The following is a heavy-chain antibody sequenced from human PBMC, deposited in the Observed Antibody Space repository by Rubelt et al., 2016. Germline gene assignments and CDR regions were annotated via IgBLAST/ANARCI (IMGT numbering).Heavy chain of an antibody. CDR3: ARDRVLSGSYYYYMDV. D-gene: IGHD1-26*01. V-gene: IGHV4-31*03. CDR1: GGSISSGGYY. CDR2: IYYSGST. J-gene: IGHJ6*03. Sequence: QVQLQESGPGLVKPSQTLSLTCTVSGGSISSGGYYWSWIRQHPGKGLEWIGYIYYSGSTYYNPSLKSRVTISVDTSKNQFSLKLSSVTAADTAVYYCARDRVLSGSYYYYMDVWGKGTTVTASS.